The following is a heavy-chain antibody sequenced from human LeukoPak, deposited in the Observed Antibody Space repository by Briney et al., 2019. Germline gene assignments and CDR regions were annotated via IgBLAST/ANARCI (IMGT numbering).Heavy chain of an antibody. V-gene: IGHV4-39*01. CDR3: ARHTRPTIPPGMDV. CDR2: IYYSGST. J-gene: IGHJ6*02. Sequence: SETLSLTCAVYGGSFSGYYWGWIRQPPGKGLEWIGSIYYSGSTYYNPSLKSRVTISVDTSKNQFSLKLSSVTAADTAVYYCARHTRPTIPPGMDVWGQGTTVTVSS. CDR1: GGSFSGYY. D-gene: IGHD5-12*01.